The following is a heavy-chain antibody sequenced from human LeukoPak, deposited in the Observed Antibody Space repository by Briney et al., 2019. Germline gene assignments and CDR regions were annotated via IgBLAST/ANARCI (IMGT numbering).Heavy chain of an antibody. V-gene: IGHV3-23*01. CDR1: GFTFSNHA. CDR3: AKDNSYSGSVY. J-gene: IGHJ4*02. CDR2: ISGDGGTT. D-gene: IGHD1-26*01. Sequence: GGSLRLSCAASGFTFSNHAMTWVRQAPGKGLEWVSVISGDGGTTYYADSVKGRFTISRDNSKNTLYLQMDGLRAGDTAVYYCAKDNSYSGSVYWGQGTLVTVSS.